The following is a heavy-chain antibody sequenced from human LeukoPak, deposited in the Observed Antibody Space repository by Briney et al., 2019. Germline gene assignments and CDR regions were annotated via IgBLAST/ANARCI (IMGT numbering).Heavy chain of an antibody. J-gene: IGHJ6*02. V-gene: IGHV1-69*13. CDR1: GGTFSSYA. CDR3: ARGAGYSSSWYWGDYYYGMDV. D-gene: IGHD6-13*01. CDR2: IIPIFGTA. Sequence: GASVKVSCKASGGTFSSYAISWVRQAPGQGLEWMGGIIPIFGTANYAQKFQGRVTITADESTSTAYMELSSLRSEDTAVYYCARGAGYSSSWYWGDYYYGMDVWGQGTTVTVSS.